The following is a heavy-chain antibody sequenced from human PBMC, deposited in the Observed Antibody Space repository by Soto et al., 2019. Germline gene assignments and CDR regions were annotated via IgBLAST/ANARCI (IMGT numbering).Heavy chain of an antibody. CDR2: IKRISDGVTT. CDR3: AVNDYLDY. J-gene: IGHJ4*02. CDR1: GFTFSNAW. V-gene: IGHV3-15*01. Sequence: LGASLRLSCSASGFTFSNAWMIWVRQAPGKGLEWVGRIKRISDGVTTDYAAPVKGRFTISRDDSANTLYLQMNSLKTEDTAVYFCAVNDYLDYWGQGALVTVSS.